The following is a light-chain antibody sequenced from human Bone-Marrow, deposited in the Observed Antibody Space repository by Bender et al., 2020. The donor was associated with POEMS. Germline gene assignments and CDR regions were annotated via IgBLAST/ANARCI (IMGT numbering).Light chain of an antibody. CDR3: SSYTSSSTLVV. CDR2: NVS. V-gene: IGLV2-14*02. J-gene: IGLJ2*01. CDR1: SSDVGSYHL. Sequence: QSALTQPASVSGSPGQSITISCIGTSSDVGSYHLVSWYQQHPGKAPKLMIYNVSNRPSGVSNRFSGSKSGNTASLTISGLQAEDEADYYCSSYTSSSTLVVFGGGTKLTVL.